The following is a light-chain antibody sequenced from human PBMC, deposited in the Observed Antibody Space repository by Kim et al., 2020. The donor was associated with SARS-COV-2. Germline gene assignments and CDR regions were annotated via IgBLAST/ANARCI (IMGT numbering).Light chain of an antibody. V-gene: IGKV1-39*01. CDR2: AAS. CDR3: QQSYSTPPYT. Sequence: ASVGDRVTITSQASQSISSYLNWYQQKPGKAPKHMIYAASSLQSGVPSRFSGSGSGTDFTLTISSLQPEDYATYYCQQSYSTPPYTYGQGTKLEI. J-gene: IGKJ2*01. CDR1: QSISSY.